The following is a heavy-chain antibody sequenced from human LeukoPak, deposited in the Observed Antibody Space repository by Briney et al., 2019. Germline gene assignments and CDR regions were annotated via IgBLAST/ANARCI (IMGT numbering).Heavy chain of an antibody. CDR2: INPNSGGT. V-gene: IGHV1-2*02. J-gene: IGHJ4*02. CDR1: GYTFTGYY. Sequence: ASVKVSCKASGYTFTGYYMHWVRPAPGQGLEWMGWINPNSGGTNYAQKFQGRVTMTRDTSISTAYMELSRLRSDDTAVYYCARDIGGIEYYYGSGSYTYWGQGTLVTVSS. D-gene: IGHD3-10*01. CDR3: ARDIGGIEYYYGSGSYTY.